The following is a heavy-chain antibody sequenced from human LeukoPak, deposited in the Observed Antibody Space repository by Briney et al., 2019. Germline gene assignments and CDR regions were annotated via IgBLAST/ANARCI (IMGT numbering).Heavy chain of an antibody. V-gene: IGHV4-39*07. CDR1: GGSISSSSYY. CDR3: ARQAVPPYYYYMDV. J-gene: IGHJ6*03. D-gene: IGHD2-2*01. Sequence: SETLSLTCTVSGGSISSSSYYWGWIRQPPGKGLEWIGSIYYSGSTYYNPSLKSRVTISVDTSKNQFSLKLSSVTAADTAVYYCARQAVPPYYYYMDVWGKGTTVTVSS. CDR2: IYYSGST.